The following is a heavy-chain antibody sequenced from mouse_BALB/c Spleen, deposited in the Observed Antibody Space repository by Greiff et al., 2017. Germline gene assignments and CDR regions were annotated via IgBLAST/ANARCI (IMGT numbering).Heavy chain of an antibody. Sequence: EVQLQQSGPSLVKPSQTLSLTCSVTGDSITSGYWNWIRKFPGNKLEYMGYISYSGSTYYNPSLKSRISITRDTSKNQYYLQLNSVTTEDTATYYCARFITTATGYYAMDYWGQGTSVTVSS. J-gene: IGHJ4*01. CDR2: ISYSGST. CDR1: GDSITSGY. V-gene: IGHV3-8*02. D-gene: IGHD1-2*01. CDR3: ARFITTATGYYAMDY.